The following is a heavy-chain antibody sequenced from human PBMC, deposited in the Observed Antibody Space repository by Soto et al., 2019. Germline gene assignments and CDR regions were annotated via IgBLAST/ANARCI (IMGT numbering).Heavy chain of an antibody. Sequence: ASVKVSCKASGYTFTDYHMHWVRQAPGQGLEWMGWINPNSGGANYAQTFQGRVTLTRDASINTAYMDLTRLTSGDAAVYYCARSSTYNFDSSGFYDYWGQGTLVTVSS. CDR2: INPNSGGA. J-gene: IGHJ4*02. D-gene: IGHD3-22*01. V-gene: IGHV1-2*02. CDR1: GYTFTDYH. CDR3: ARSSTYNFDSSGFYDY.